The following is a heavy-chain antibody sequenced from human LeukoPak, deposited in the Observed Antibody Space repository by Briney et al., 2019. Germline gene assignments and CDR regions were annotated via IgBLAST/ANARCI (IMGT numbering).Heavy chain of an antibody. D-gene: IGHD3-10*01. Sequence: SETLSLTCAVYGGSFSGYYWSWIRQPPGKGLEWIGEINHSGSTNYNPSLKSRVTISVDTSKNQFSLKLSSVTAADTAGYYRARGGSYYYGMDVWGQGTTVTVSS. CDR2: INHSGST. CDR3: ARGGSYYYGMDV. J-gene: IGHJ6*02. V-gene: IGHV4-34*01. CDR1: GGSFSGYY.